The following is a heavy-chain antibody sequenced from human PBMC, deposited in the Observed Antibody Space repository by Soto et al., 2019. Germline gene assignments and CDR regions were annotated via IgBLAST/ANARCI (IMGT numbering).Heavy chain of an antibody. D-gene: IGHD6-19*01. V-gene: IGHV3-30-3*01. CDR2: ISYDGSNK. Sequence: QVQLVESGGGVVQPGRSLRLSCAASGFTFSSYAMHWVRQAPGKGLEWVAVISYDGSNKYYADSVKGRFTISRDNSKNALYLKMNSLKAEDTAVYYCARLYSSGWYAGEPPNSWGFDYWGQGTLVTVSS. CDR1: GFTFSSYA. J-gene: IGHJ4*02. CDR3: ARLYSSGWYAGEPPNSWGFDY.